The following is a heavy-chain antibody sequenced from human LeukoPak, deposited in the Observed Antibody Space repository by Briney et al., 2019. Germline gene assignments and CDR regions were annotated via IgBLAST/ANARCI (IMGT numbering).Heavy chain of an antibody. CDR1: GGSFSSYY. CDR2: IYNSENT. V-gene: IGHV4-4*09. D-gene: IGHD6-19*01. J-gene: IGHJ2*01. Sequence: SETLSLTCAVYGGSFSSYYWSWIRQPPGKGLEWIGYIYNSENTKYNSSLESRVTISVDTSKNQFFLKLSSVTAADTAVYYCARFHSGPSGWYVLWYFDLWGRGTLVTVSS. CDR3: ARFHSGPSGWYVLWYFDL.